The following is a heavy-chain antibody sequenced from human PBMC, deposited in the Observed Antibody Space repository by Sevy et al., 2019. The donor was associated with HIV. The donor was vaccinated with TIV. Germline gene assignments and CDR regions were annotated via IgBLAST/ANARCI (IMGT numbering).Heavy chain of an antibody. V-gene: IGHV3-23*01. J-gene: IGHJ4*02. CDR1: GFTISSYA. D-gene: IGHD4-4*01. CDR2: ISGSGGST. Sequence: GESLKISCAASGFTISSYAMSWVRQAPGKGLEWVSAISGSGGSTYYADSVKGRFTVSRDNSKNTLYLQMNSLRAEDTAVYYSAKEGATVTSFFDYWGQGTLVTVSS. CDR3: AKEGATVTSFFDY.